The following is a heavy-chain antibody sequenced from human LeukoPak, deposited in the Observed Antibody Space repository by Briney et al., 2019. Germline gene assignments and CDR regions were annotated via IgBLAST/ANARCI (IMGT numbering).Heavy chain of an antibody. CDR3: AKDLFPLDQYYYDSSGYYLCAFDI. Sequence: PGGSLRLSCAASGFTFSSYWMSWVRQTPGKGLEWVANIKQDGSEKYYVDSVKGRFTISRDNAKNSLYLQMNSLRAEDTAVYYCAKDLFPLDQYYYDSSGYYLCAFDIWGQGTMVTVSS. V-gene: IGHV3-7*03. J-gene: IGHJ3*02. CDR1: GFTFSSYW. D-gene: IGHD3-22*01. CDR2: IKQDGSEK.